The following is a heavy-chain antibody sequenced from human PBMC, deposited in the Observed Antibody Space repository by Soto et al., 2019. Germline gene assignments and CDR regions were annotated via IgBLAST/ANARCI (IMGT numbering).Heavy chain of an antibody. CDR1: GFTFSGYS. Sequence: EVQLVESGGGLVKPGGSRRLSCAASGFTFSGYSMNWVRQAPGKGLDWVSSISSSSSYIYYADSVKGRFTISRDNAKNSLYLQMSSLRAEDTAVYYCARADSGYDSQFTPNGFDICGQGTMVTVSS. V-gene: IGHV3-21*01. D-gene: IGHD5-12*01. J-gene: IGHJ3*02. CDR2: ISSSSSYI. CDR3: ARADSGYDSQFTPNGFDI.